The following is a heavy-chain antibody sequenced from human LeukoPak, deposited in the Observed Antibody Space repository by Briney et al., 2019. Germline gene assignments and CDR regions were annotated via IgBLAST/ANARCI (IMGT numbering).Heavy chain of an antibody. CDR1: GFTFSSYA. J-gene: IGHJ6*02. V-gene: IGHV3-30-3*01. Sequence: PGRSLRLSCAASGFTFSSYAMHWVRQAPGKGLEWVAVISYDGSNKYYADSVKGRFTISRDNSKNTLYLQMNSLRAEDTAVYYCARDRTTVTTEGMDVWGQGATVTVSS. CDR2: ISYDGSNK. CDR3: ARDRTTVTTEGMDV. D-gene: IGHD4-11*01.